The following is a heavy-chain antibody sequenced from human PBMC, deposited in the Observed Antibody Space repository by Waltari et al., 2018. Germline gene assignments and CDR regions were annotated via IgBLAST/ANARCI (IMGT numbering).Heavy chain of an antibody. D-gene: IGHD1-26*01. CDR1: GYTFTGYY. Sequence: QGQLVQSGAEVKKPGASVKVSCKASGYTFTGYYMHWVRPAPGQGLEWMGWINAKSGVTKYAQAFQDRVSLTRDTSITTAYMELNRLTSDDTATYFCVTKNVGATVDYWGQGTLVIVSS. V-gene: IGHV1-2*02. CDR2: INAKSGVT. CDR3: VTKNVGATVDY. J-gene: IGHJ4*02.